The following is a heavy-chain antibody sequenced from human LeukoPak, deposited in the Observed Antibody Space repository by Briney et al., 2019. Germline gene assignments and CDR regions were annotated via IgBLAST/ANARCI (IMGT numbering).Heavy chain of an antibody. J-gene: IGHJ4*02. Sequence: GRSLRLSCATSGFSFSSCGMHWVRQAPGKGPEWVAVIWYDGSNKYYADSVKGRFTISRDTSKNTLFLQMNSMRAEDTAVYYCARESAPSRGLVGAHFDYWGQGTLVTVSS. D-gene: IGHD1-26*01. CDR3: ARESAPSRGLVGAHFDY. CDR2: IWYDGSNK. V-gene: IGHV3-33*01. CDR1: GFSFSSCG.